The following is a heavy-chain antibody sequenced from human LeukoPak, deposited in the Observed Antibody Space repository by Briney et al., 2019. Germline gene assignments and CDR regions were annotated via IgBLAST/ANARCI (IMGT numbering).Heavy chain of an antibody. D-gene: IGHD6-13*01. J-gene: IGHJ4*02. CDR2: IYYSGST. V-gene: IGHV4-59*01. Sequence: SETLSLTCTVSGGSISSYYWSWIRQPPGKGLEWIGYIYYSGSTNYNPSLKSRVTISVDTSKNQFSLKLSSVTAADTAVYYCARAGECSSSCNDYWGQGTLVTVSS. CDR1: GGSISSYY. CDR3: ARAGECSSSCNDY.